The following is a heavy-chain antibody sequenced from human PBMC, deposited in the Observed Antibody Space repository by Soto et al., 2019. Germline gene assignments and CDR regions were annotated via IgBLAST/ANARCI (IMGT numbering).Heavy chain of an antibody. CDR3: AKENIVVVVAATRQAYGMDV. CDR2: ISYDGSNK. D-gene: IGHD2-15*01. Sequence: GVLRLSCAASGFTFSSYGMHWVRQAPGKGLEWVAVISYDGSNKYYADSVKGRFTISRDNSKNTLYLQMNSLRAEDTAVYYCAKENIVVVVAATRQAYGMDVWGQGTTVTVSS. CDR1: GFTFSSYG. J-gene: IGHJ6*02. V-gene: IGHV3-30*18.